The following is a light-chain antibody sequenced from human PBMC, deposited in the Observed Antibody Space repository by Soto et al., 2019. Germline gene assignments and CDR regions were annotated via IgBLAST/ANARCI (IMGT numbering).Light chain of an antibody. CDR1: QSITSW. J-gene: IGKJ1*01. CDR2: DAS. Sequence: DIQMTQSPSTLSAAVGDRVTITCRASQSITSWLAWYQQKPGKAPKLLMYDASSLHSGVPASFSAGESEPAFILTVSSLQHYDVATFYGQQYNSYQWWFRQGTKVDIK. V-gene: IGKV1-5*01. CDR3: QQYNSYQWW.